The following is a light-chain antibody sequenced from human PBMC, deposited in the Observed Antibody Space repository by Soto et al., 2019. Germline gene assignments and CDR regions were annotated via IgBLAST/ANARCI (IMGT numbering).Light chain of an antibody. CDR1: QTIGTY. CDR3: QQRGNWPLT. J-gene: IGKJ4*01. Sequence: ETVLTQSPATLSLSPGERATLSCRASQTIGTYLIWYQQKPGQAPRLLIYDASSRATGIPARFSGSGSGTDFSLTISSLEPEDFAAYYCQQRGNWPLTFGGGTKVEI. V-gene: IGKV3-11*01. CDR2: DAS.